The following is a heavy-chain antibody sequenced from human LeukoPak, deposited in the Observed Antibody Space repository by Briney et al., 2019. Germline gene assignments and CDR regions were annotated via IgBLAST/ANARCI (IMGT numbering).Heavy chain of an antibody. J-gene: IGHJ4*02. CDR3: ARLGLGGYSYSLDY. CDR2: IKEDGSEK. CDR1: GFCFGSYW. D-gene: IGHD2-21*01. V-gene: IGHV3-7*01. Sequence: PGGSLRLSCAASGFCFGSYWMNWVRQAPGKGLEWVSNIKEDGSEKYYVDSVKGRFTISRDSAKNALYLQMNSLRAEDTAVYYCARLGLGGYSYSLDYWGQGSLVTVSS.